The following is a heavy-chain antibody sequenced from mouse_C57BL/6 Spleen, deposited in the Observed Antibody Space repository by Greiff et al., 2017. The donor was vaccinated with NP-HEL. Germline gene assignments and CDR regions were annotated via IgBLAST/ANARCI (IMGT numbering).Heavy chain of an antibody. CDR1: GYTFTDYY. J-gene: IGHJ1*03. V-gene: IGHV1-26*01. CDR3: ARDGYGSSYDFDV. D-gene: IGHD1-1*01. Sequence: EVQLQQSGPELVKPGASVKISCKASGYTFTDYYMNWVKQSHGKSLEWIGDINPNNGGTSYNQKFKGKATLTVDKSSSTAYMELRSLTSEDSAVYYCARDGYGSSYDFDVWGTGTTVTVSS. CDR2: INPNNGGT.